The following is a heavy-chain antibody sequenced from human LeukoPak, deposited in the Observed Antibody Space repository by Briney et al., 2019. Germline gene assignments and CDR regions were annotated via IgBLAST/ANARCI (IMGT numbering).Heavy chain of an antibody. CDR1: GFTFSSYS. D-gene: IGHD3-10*01. CDR2: ISSSSSYI. CDR3: ASGLKVRGVIAYYYYYGMDV. Sequence: GGSLRLSCAASGFTFSSYSMNWVRQAPGKGLEWVSSISSSSSYIYYADSVKGRFTISRDNAKNSLYLQMNSLRAEDTAVYYCASGLKVRGVIAYYYYYGMDVWGQGTTVTVSS. V-gene: IGHV3-21*01. J-gene: IGHJ6*02.